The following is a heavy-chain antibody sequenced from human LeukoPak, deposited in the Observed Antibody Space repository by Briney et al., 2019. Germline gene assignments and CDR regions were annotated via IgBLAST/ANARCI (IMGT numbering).Heavy chain of an antibody. V-gene: IGHV4-34*01. D-gene: IGHD3-22*01. CDR2: INHSGST. CDR3: ARDQRVLGYYYDSSDAGLMNDAFDI. Sequence: SETLSLTCAVYGGSFSGYYWSWIRQPPGKELEWIGEINHSGSTNYNPSLKSRVTISVDTSKNQFSLKLSSVTAADTAVYYCARDQRVLGYYYDSSDAGLMNDAFDIWGQGTMVTVSS. CDR1: GGSFSGYY. J-gene: IGHJ3*02.